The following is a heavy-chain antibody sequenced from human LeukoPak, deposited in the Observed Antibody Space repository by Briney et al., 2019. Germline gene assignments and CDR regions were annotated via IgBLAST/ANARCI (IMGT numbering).Heavy chain of an antibody. Sequence: PGGSLRLSCAASGFTFSSYEMNWVRQAPGKGLEWVSYISSSGSSIYYADSVKGRFTISRDNAKNSLYLQMNSLRAEDTAVYYCARDVVLTPGVYFDYWGQGTLVTVSS. CDR1: GFTFSSYE. D-gene: IGHD4/OR15-4a*01. V-gene: IGHV3-48*03. CDR3: ARDVVLTPGVYFDY. J-gene: IGHJ4*02. CDR2: ISSSGSSI.